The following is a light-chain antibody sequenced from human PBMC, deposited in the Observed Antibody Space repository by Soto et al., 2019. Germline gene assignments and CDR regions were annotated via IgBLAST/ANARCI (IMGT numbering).Light chain of an antibody. J-gene: IGKJ1*01. CDR2: DAS. CDR1: QGISSA. V-gene: IGKV1D-13*01. Sequence: AIQLTQSPSSLSASVGARVTITCRASQGISSALAWYQQKPGKAPKLLIYDASSLESGVPSRFSGSGSGTDFTLTISNLQPEDFATYYCQQFNNYPWTFGQGTKVETK. CDR3: QQFNNYPWT.